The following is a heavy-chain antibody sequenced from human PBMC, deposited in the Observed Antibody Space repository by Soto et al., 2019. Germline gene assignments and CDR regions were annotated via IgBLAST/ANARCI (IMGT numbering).Heavy chain of an antibody. Sequence: EVQLLESGGGLVQPGGSLRLSCTTSGFTFSRHAMTWVRQAPGRGLQWVSSISNSDDSTYYAASVKGRFTISRDISRSTLYLQMDSLRAEDTAVYYCAKGYGDSDSWDQGTQVTVSS. J-gene: IGHJ4*02. CDR1: GFTFSRHA. CDR3: AKGYGDSDS. V-gene: IGHV3-23*01. D-gene: IGHD4-17*01. CDR2: ISNSDDST.